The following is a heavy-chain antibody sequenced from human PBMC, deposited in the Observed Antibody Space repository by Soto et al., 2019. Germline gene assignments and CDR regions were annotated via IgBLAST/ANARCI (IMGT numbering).Heavy chain of an antibody. CDR3: AKDREPFTMIVIVDH. CDR1: GFTFSSYA. J-gene: IGHJ1*01. CDR2: ISGSGDST. V-gene: IGHV3-23*01. Sequence: EVQLLESGGGLVQPGGSLRLSCAASGFTFSSYAMNWVRQAPGRGLEWVSTISGSGDSTFYADSVKGRFTLSRENSKNTLFLEMHRLRAEATAVYYCAKDREPFTMIVIVDHWGPGTLLTVSS. D-gene: IGHD3-22*01.